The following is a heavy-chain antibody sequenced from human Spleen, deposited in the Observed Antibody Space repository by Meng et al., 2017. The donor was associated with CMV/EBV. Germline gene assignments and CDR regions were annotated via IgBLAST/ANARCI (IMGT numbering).Heavy chain of an antibody. V-gene: IGHV4-31*03. CDR1: GGSISSGGYY. CDR2: IYYSGNT. D-gene: IGHD5-12*01. J-gene: IGHJ4*02. Sequence: TCTVSGGSISSGGYYWSWIRQHPGKGLEWVGYIYYSGNTYYNPSLKSRVTILVDTSKNHFSLKLSSVTAADTAVYYCARDSGYGAVDYWGQGTLVTVSS. CDR3: ARDSGYGAVDY.